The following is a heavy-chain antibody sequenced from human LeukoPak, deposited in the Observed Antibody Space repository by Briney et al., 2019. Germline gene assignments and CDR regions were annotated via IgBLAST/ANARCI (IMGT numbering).Heavy chain of an antibody. J-gene: IGHJ4*02. V-gene: IGHV3-30*04. CDR2: ISYDGSNK. CDR1: GFTFSSYA. D-gene: IGHD3-22*01. CDR3: ARGSNYYDSSGLDY. Sequence: GGSLRLSCAASGFTFSSYAVHWVRQAPGKGLEWVAVISYDGSNKYYADSVKGRFTISRDNSKNTLYLQMNSLRAEDTAVYYCARGSNYYDSSGLDYWGQGTLVTVSS.